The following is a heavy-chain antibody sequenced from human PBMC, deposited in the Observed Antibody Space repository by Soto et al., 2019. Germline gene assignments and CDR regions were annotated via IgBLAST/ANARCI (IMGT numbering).Heavy chain of an antibody. CDR3: ARGGTTVTPWWYFDL. Sequence: QVQLVQSGAEVKKPGSSVKVSCKASGGTFSSYAISWVRQAPGQGLEWMGGVIPIFGTANYAQKFQGRVTITADESTSTAYMELRSLRSEDTAVYYCARGGTTVTPWWYFDLWGRGTLVTVSS. CDR1: GGTFSSYA. V-gene: IGHV1-69*01. J-gene: IGHJ2*01. D-gene: IGHD4-17*01. CDR2: VIPIFGTA.